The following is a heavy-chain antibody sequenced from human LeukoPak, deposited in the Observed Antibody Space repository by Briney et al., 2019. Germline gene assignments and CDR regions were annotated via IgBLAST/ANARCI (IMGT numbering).Heavy chain of an antibody. CDR2: IKQDGSEK. CDR3: TKGQYFDSSAPPGDY. D-gene: IGHD3-22*01. CDR1: GFTFSSYW. J-gene: IGHJ4*02. V-gene: IGHV3-7*03. Sequence: GGSLRLSCAASGFTFSSYWTSWVRQAPGKGLEWVANIKQDGSEKYYVDSVKGRFTISRDNAKNSLYLQMNSLRAEDTAVYYCTKGQYFDSSAPPGDYWGQGTLVTVS.